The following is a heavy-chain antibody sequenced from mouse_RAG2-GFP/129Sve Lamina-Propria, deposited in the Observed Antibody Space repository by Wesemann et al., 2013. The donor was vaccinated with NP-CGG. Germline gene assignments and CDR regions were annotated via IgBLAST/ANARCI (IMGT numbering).Heavy chain of an antibody. CDR1: GYAFTNYL. V-gene: IGHV1-54*01. D-gene: IGHD3-3*01. Sequence: QVQLQQSGAELVRPGTSVKVSCKASGYAFTNYLIEWVKQRPGQGLEWIGVINPGSGGTNYNEKFKGKATLTADKSSSTAYMQLSSLTSEDSAVYFCARRGTGFLFAYWGQGTLVTVSA. J-gene: IGHJ3*01. CDR2: INPGSGGT. CDR3: ARRGTGFLFAY.